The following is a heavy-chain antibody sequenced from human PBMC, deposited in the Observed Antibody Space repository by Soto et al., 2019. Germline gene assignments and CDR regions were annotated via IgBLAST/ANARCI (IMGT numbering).Heavy chain of an antibody. CDR3: ARHSGAAAGRAPYHY. D-gene: IGHD6-13*01. J-gene: IGHJ4*02. Sequence: GESLKISCKGSGYSFTSYWIGWVRQMPGKGLEWMGIIYPGDSDTRYSPSFQGQVTISADKSISTAYLQWSSLKASDTAMYYCARHSGAAAGRAPYHYWGQGTLVTVSS. CDR2: IYPGDSDT. V-gene: IGHV5-51*01. CDR1: GYSFTSYW.